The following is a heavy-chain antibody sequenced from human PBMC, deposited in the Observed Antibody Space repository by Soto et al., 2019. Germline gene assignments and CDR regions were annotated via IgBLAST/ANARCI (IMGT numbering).Heavy chain of an antibody. CDR3: AHTSNSDYVVY. V-gene: IGHV2-5*01. CDR2: IYWNDDK. J-gene: IGHJ4*02. CDR1: GFSLSTSGVG. Sequence: SRPTLVNPTQPLTLTCTFSGFSLSTSGVGVGWIRQPPGKALEWLALIYWNDDKRYSPSLNSRLTITKDTSKNQVVLTMTSMDPVDTATYYCAHTSNSDYVVYWGQGTRVTVPQ. D-gene: IGHD2-8*01.